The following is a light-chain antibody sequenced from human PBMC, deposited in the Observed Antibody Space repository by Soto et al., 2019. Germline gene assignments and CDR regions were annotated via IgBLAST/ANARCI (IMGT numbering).Light chain of an antibody. Sequence: EIVLTQSPGTLSLSPGERATLSCRASQSVSSSYLAWYQQKPGQAPRLLFYGASRRATGIPDRFSGSGSGTDFTLTISRLEPEDFAVYYFQQHGSSPPTFGQGTKVEIK. CDR3: QQHGSSPPT. CDR1: QSVSSSY. CDR2: GAS. J-gene: IGKJ1*01. V-gene: IGKV3-20*01.